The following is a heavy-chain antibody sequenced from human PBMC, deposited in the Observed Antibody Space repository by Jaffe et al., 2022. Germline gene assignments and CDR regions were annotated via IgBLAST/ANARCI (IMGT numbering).Heavy chain of an antibody. V-gene: IGHV3-23*01. D-gene: IGHD3-3*01. J-gene: IGHJ6*03. CDR2: ISGSGGST. Sequence: EVQLLESGGGLVQPGGSLRLSCAASGFTFSSYAMSWVRQAPGKGLEWVSAISGSGGSTYYADSVKGRFTISRDNSKNTLYLQMNSLRAEDTAVYYCAKGVTIFGVVTNYYYYMDVWGKGTTVTVSS. CDR1: GFTFSSYA. CDR3: AKGVTIFGVVTNYYYYMDV.